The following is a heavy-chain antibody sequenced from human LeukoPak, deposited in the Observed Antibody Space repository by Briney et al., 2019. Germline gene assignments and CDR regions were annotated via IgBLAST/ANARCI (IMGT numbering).Heavy chain of an antibody. V-gene: IGHV1-46*01. CDR3: ARASNKVVPAAAVDY. J-gene: IGHJ4*02. CDR2: INPSGGST. CDR1: GDTFSSYA. Sequence: ASVKVSCKASGDTFSSYAISWVRPAPGQGLEWMGIINPSGGSTSYAQKFQGRVTMTRDMSTKKVYMELSSLRSEDKAVYYCARASNKVVPAAAVDYWGQGTLVTVSS. D-gene: IGHD2-2*01.